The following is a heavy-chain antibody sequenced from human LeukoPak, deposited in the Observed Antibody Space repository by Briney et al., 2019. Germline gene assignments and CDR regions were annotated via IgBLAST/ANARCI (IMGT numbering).Heavy chain of an antibody. CDR2: IYPGDSDT. Sequence: PGESLKISCKGSGYSFSTYWIGWVRQVPGKGLEWMGIIYPGDSDTRYNPSFQGQVTISADQSTNTAYLQWSSLKASDTAIYYCGRHARMGATQSNFDYWGQGTLVTVSS. J-gene: IGHJ4*02. D-gene: IGHD1-26*01. V-gene: IGHV5-51*01. CDR1: GYSFSTYW. CDR3: GRHARMGATQSNFDY.